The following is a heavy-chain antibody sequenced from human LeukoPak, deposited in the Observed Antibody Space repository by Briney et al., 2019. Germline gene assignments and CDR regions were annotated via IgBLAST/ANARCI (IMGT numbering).Heavy chain of an antibody. CDR2: IYSGGST. Sequence: PGGSLRLSCAASGFTVSSSYMSWVRQAPGKGLEWVSVIYSGGSTYYADSVKGRFTISRDNSKNTLYLQMNSLRAEDTAVYYCRIAVAGTSFDYWGQGTLVTVSS. J-gene: IGHJ4*02. CDR3: RIAVAGTSFDY. CDR1: GFTVSSSY. D-gene: IGHD6-19*01. V-gene: IGHV3-53*01.